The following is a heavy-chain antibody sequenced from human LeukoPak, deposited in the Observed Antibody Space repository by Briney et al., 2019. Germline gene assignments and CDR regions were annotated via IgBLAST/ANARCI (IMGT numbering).Heavy chain of an antibody. CDR2: IYYSGST. CDR3: ARRTTVATFDY. V-gene: IGHV4-39*01. CDR1: GGSISSSSYY. D-gene: IGHD4-23*01. J-gene: IGHJ4*02. Sequence: SETLSLTCSVSGGSISSSSYYWGWIRQPPGKGLEWTGSIYYSGSTYYNPSLKSRVTISVDTSKNQFSLKLSSVTAADTAVYYCARRTTVATFDYWGQGTLVTVSS.